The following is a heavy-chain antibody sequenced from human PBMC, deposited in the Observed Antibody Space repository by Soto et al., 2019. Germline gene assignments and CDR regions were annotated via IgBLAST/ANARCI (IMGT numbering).Heavy chain of an antibody. CDR1: GFSFSSYA. V-gene: IGHV3-23*01. D-gene: IGHD6-25*01. CDR3: AKDPSGYTDGYYYYYYMDF. J-gene: IGHJ6*03. CDR2: ISGTGRST. Sequence: GGSLRLSCAASGFSFSSYAMSWVRQAPGKGLDWVSTISGTGRSTYYADSVKGRFTISRDNSENTLYLQVNSLRAEDTAVYYCAKDPSGYTDGYYYYYYMDFSGKGTTVTVSS.